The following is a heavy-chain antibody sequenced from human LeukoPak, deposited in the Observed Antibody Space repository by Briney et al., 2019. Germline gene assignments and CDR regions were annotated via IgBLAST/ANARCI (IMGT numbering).Heavy chain of an antibody. J-gene: IGHJ4*02. CDR2: IWNDGSNN. Sequence: SGRSLRLSCAASGFTFSSFGMHWVRQAPGKGLEWVAVIWNDGSNNYYADSVAGRFTISRDNSKITLYLQMNSLIPEDTAVYYCARSIVVVTYLAYWGQGTLVTVSS. V-gene: IGHV3-33*01. CDR1: GFTFSSFG. D-gene: IGHD2-21*02. CDR3: ARSIVVVTYLAY.